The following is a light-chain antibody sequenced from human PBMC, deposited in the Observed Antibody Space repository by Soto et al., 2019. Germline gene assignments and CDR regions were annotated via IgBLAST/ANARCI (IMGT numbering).Light chain of an antibody. Sequence: DIQMTQSPSTLSASVGDRVTITCRASQSISSWLAWYQQKPGKAPKLLIYDASSLQSGVASRFSGSGAGTEVTLTISSLQPDDLATYYCQQHKTYFLTTFGQGTKVEIK. V-gene: IGKV1-5*01. CDR1: QSISSW. J-gene: IGKJ1*01. CDR2: DAS. CDR3: QQHKTYFLTT.